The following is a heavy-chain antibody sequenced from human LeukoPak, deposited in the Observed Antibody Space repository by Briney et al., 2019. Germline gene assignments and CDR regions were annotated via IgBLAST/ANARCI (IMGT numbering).Heavy chain of an antibody. V-gene: IGHV4-4*07. CDR3: ARVAEPDLAGNYYFDY. D-gene: IGHD4-23*01. J-gene: IGHJ4*02. CDR2: IYTSGST. Sequence: SETLSLTCTVSGGSISSYYWSWIRQPAGKGLEWIGRIYTSGSTNYNPSLKSRVTMSVDTSKNQFSLKLSSVTAADTAVYYCARVAEPDLAGNYYFDYWGQGTLVTVSS. CDR1: GGSISSYY.